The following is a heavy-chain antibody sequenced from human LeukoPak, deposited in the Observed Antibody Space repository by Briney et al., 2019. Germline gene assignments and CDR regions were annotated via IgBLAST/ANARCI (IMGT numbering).Heavy chain of an antibody. D-gene: IGHD3-22*01. V-gene: IGHV1-3*01. CDR2: INAGNGNT. Sequence: ASVKVSCKASGYTFTSYAMHWVRQAPGQRLEWMGWINAGNGNTKYSQKFQGRVTITRDTSASTAYMELSSLRSEDTAVYYCAREGFYDSRYNWFDPWGQGTLVTVSS. CDR1: GYTFTSYA. CDR3: AREGFYDSRYNWFDP. J-gene: IGHJ5*02.